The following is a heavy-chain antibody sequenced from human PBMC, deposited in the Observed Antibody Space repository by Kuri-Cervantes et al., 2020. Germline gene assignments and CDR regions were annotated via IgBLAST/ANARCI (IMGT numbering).Heavy chain of an antibody. V-gene: IGHV4-39*07. CDR2: IYYSGST. Sequence: SETLSLTCTVSGGSISSSSYYWGWIRQPPGKGLEWIGYIYYSGSTYYNPSLKSRVTISVDTSKNQFSLKLSSVTAADTAVYYCARDLGDCSGGSCYYYYGMDVWGQGTTVTVSS. CDR1: GGSISSSSYY. J-gene: IGHJ6*02. D-gene: IGHD2-15*01. CDR3: ARDLGDCSGGSCYYYYGMDV.